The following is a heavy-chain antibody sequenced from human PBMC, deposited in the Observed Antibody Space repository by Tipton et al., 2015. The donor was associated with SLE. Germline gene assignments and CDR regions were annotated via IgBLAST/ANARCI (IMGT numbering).Heavy chain of an antibody. CDR3: AREGMDSAFDI. J-gene: IGHJ3*02. CDR1: GGSISSSSYY. D-gene: IGHD2-2*03. Sequence: GLVKPSETLSLTCTVSGGSISSSSYYWGWIRQPPGKGLEWIGSIYYSGSTYYNPSLKSRVTISVDTSKNQFSLKLSSVTAADTAVYYCAREGMDSAFDIWGQGTMVTVSS. CDR2: IYYSGST. V-gene: IGHV4-39*07.